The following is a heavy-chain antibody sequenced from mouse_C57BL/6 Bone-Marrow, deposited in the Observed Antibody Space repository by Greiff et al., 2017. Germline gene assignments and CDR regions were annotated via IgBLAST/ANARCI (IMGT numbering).Heavy chain of an antibody. D-gene: IGHD1-1*01. CDR3: TSITTVVARATL. Sequence: VHVKQSGAELVRPGASVKLSCTASGFNIKDYHMHWVKQRPEQGLEWIGRIDPEDGDTEYAPKFQGKATMTADTSSNTAYLQLSSLTSEDTAVYYCTSITTVVARATLWGQGTSVTVSS. CDR1: GFNIKDYH. CDR2: IDPEDGDT. J-gene: IGHJ4*01. V-gene: IGHV14-1*01.